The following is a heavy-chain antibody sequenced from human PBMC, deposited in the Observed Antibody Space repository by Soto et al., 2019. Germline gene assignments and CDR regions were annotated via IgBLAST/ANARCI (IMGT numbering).Heavy chain of an antibody. Sequence: SETLSLTCSVSGGSISDHYWSWIRQPPGKRLEWIGYISYSGTTTYNPSLKSRVTISVDTSKNQFSLKLSSVTAADTAVYYCEKKYSGKYFDYWGQGTLVTVSS. CDR2: ISYSGTT. J-gene: IGHJ4*02. CDR1: GGSISDHY. CDR3: EKKYSGKYFDY. V-gene: IGHV4-59*11. D-gene: IGHD1-26*01.